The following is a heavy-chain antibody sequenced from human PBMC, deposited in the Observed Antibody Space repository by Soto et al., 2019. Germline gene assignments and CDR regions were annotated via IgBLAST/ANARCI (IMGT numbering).Heavy chain of an antibody. CDR3: ARDYDYVWGSSRTYYYCGMDV. J-gene: IGHJ6*02. CDR1: GGTFSSYA. CDR2: IIPIFGTA. Sequence: QVQLVQSGAEVKKPGSSVKVSCKASGGTFSSYAISWVRQAPGQGLEWMGGIIPIFGTANYAQKFQGRVTITADESTSTAYMELSSLRSEDTAVYYCARDYDYVWGSSRTYYYCGMDVWGQGTTVTVSS. V-gene: IGHV1-69*01. D-gene: IGHD3-16*01.